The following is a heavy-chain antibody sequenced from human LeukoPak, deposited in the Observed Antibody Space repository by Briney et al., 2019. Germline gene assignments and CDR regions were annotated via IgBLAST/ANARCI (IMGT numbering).Heavy chain of an antibody. CDR2: FDPEDGET. CDR3: ATGGGRVAVAGYFDY. Sequence: ASVKVSCKVSGYTLTELSMHWVRQAPGKGLEWMGGFDPEDGETIYAQKFQGRVTMTEDTSTDTAYMELSSLRSEDTAVYCCATGGGRVAVAGYFDYWGQGTLVTVSS. J-gene: IGHJ4*02. CDR1: GYTLTELS. V-gene: IGHV1-24*01. D-gene: IGHD6-19*01.